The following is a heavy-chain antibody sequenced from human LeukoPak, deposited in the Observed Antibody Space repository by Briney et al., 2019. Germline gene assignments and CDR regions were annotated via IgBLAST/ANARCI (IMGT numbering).Heavy chain of an antibody. Sequence: GASVKVSCKASGYTFTGYYMHWVRQAPGQGLEWMGWINPNSGGTNYAQKFKGRVTMNRDKSMSTAYMEMSRLRSDDTAVYYCARDFRLVLLWFGDGDAFDIWGQGTMVTVSS. V-gene: IGHV1-2*02. D-gene: IGHD3-10*01. J-gene: IGHJ3*02. CDR3: ARDFRLVLLWFGDGDAFDI. CDR2: INPNSGGT. CDR1: GYTFTGYY.